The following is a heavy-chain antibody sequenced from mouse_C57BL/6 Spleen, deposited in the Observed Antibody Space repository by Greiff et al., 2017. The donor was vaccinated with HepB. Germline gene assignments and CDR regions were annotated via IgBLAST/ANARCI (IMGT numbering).Heavy chain of an antibody. Sequence: ESGTELVKPGASVKLSCKASGYTFTSYWMHWVKQRPGQGLEWIGNINPSNGGTNYNEKFKSKATLTVDKSSSTAYMQLSSLTSEDSAVYYCARDRYSNYADAMDYWGQGTSVTVSS. CDR2: INPSNGGT. J-gene: IGHJ4*01. D-gene: IGHD2-5*01. V-gene: IGHV1-53*01. CDR1: GYTFTSYW. CDR3: ARDRYSNYADAMDY.